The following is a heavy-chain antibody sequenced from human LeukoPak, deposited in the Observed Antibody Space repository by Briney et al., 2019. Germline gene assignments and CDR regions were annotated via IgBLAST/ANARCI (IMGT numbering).Heavy chain of an antibody. J-gene: IGHJ4*02. CDR2: ISSSSSYI. D-gene: IGHD6-6*01. V-gene: IGHV3-21*01. Sequence: GGSLRLSFAASGFTFNSYNMNWVRQAPGKGLEGVSSISSSSSYIYYADSVKGRFTISRDNAKNSLYLQMNSLRAEDTAVYYCARTYSSSSPFDYWGQGTLVTVSS. CDR3: ARTYSSSSPFDY. CDR1: GFTFNSYN.